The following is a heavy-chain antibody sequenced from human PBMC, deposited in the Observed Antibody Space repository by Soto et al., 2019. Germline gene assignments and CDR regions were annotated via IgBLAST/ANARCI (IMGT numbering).Heavy chain of an antibody. CDR2: IYPGDSDT. CDR1: GYNFNRYW. Sequence: EVYLAQSGAEVKKPGESLKISCKGSGYNFNRYWIGWVRQMPGKGLEWMGGIYPGDSDTRYSPYLQGQVTISADKSSSAAYLQWSSLQASDTATYYCARSLVNGTYEAFDIWGQGTMVTVSS. J-gene: IGHJ3*02. D-gene: IGHD6-13*01. CDR3: ARSLVNGTYEAFDI. V-gene: IGHV5-51*03.